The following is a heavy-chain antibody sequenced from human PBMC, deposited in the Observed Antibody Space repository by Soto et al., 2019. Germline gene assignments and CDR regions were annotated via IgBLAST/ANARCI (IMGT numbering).Heavy chain of an antibody. V-gene: IGHV3-23*01. J-gene: IGHJ4*02. CDR2: ISGSGGST. CDR3: AMSHFQEEDLNDY. Sequence: PGGSLRLSCAASGVTFSSYAMSWVRQAPGKGLEWVSAISGSGGSTYYADSVKGRFTISRDNSKNTLYLQMNSLRAEDTAVYYCAMSHFQEEDLNDYWGQGTLVTVSS. CDR1: GVTFSSYA.